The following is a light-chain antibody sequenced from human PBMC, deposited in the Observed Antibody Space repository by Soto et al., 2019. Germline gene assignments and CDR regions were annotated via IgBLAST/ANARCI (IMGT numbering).Light chain of an antibody. Sequence: EIVMTQSPATLSVSPGERATLSCRASQRINTNLAWYQQKRGQAPRLLIYGASTRATDIPARFSGSGSGTEFTLTISSLQSEDFAVYHCQQYNQWPLTFGGGAKVEIK. J-gene: IGKJ4*01. CDR2: GAS. CDR1: QRINTN. CDR3: QQYNQWPLT. V-gene: IGKV3-15*01.